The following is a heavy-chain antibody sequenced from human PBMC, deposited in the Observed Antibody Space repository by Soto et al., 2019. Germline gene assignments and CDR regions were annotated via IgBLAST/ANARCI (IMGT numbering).Heavy chain of an antibody. CDR2: ISAYNGNT. V-gene: IGHV1-18*01. CDR1: GYTFTSYG. CDR3: ARDGKYYDFWSGYQTPIFDY. J-gene: IGHJ4*02. D-gene: IGHD3-3*01. Sequence: ASVKVSCKASGYTFTSYGISWVRQAPGQGLEWMGWISAYNGNTNYAQKLQGRVTMTTDTSTSTAYMELRSLRSDDTAVYYCARDGKYYDFWSGYQTPIFDYWGQGTLVTVSS.